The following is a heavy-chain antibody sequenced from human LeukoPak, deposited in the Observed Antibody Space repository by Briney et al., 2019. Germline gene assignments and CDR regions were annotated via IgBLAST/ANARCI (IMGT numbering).Heavy chain of an antibody. J-gene: IGHJ4*02. CDR1: GFTFSSYE. D-gene: IGHD3-10*01. CDR3: ARGPFGEQFDY. Sequence: PGGSLRLSCAASGFTFSSYEMNWVRQAPGKGLEWVSYISSSGSTIYYADSVKGRFTISRDNAKNSLYLQMNSLRAEDTAVYYCARGPFGEQFDYWGQGTLVTVSS. V-gene: IGHV3-48*03. CDR2: ISSSGSTI.